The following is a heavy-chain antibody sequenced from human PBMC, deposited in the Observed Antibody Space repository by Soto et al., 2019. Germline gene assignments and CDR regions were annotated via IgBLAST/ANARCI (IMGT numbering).Heavy chain of an antibody. CDR1: GYTFTSHN. CDR2: IGAPSGDT. CDR3: ASMGYGDYTTIDY. J-gene: IGHJ4*02. D-gene: IGHD4-17*01. Sequence: ASVKVSCKASGYTFTSHNLHWVRQAPGQRLEWMGWIGAPSGDTRYSQNFQDRLTISRDTSASTTYMELSSLGFEDTAVYYCASMGYGDYTTIDYWGQGTLVTVSS. V-gene: IGHV1-3*01.